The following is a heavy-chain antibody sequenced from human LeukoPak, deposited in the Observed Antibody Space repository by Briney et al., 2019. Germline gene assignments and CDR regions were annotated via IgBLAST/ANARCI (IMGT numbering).Heavy chain of an antibody. D-gene: IGHD3-9*01. J-gene: IGHJ6*03. Sequence: GGSLRLSCVASGFTYSHYGMNWVRQAPGKGLEWVSGITSDSRGIYYADSVKGRFTISRDNAKNTLYLQMNSLRAEDTAVYYCILTPGYYHYYMDVWGKGTTVTVSS. CDR2: ITSDSRGI. CDR3: ILTPGYYHYYMDV. CDR1: GFTYSHYG. V-gene: IGHV3-21*01.